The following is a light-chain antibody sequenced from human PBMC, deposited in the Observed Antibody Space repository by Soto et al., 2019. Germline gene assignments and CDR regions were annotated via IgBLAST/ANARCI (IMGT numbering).Light chain of an antibody. CDR2: VNS. CDR1: SSNIGAGYD. Sequence: QSVLTQPPSVSGAPGQRVTISCTGSSSNIGAGYDVHWYQQLPGTAPKLLIYVNSNRPSGVPDRFSGSKSGTSASLAITGLQPEDEADYYCQPFDNSLSGPYVFGTGTKVTAL. J-gene: IGLJ1*01. V-gene: IGLV1-40*01. CDR3: QPFDNSLSGPYV.